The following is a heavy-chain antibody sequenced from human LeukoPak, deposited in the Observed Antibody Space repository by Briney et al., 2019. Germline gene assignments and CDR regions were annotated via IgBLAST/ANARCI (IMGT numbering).Heavy chain of an antibody. CDR2: ISSSSSAI. V-gene: IGHV3-48*01. Sequence: GGSLRLSCAASGFTFSDCSMTWVRQAPGKGPEWLSYISSSSSAIYYVDSARGRFTISRDNAKNLLYLQMNSLRAEDTAVYYCATSPPQRDGYNFAYWGQGTLVTVSS. J-gene: IGHJ4*02. CDR3: ATSPPQRDGYNFAY. D-gene: IGHD5-24*01. CDR1: GFTFSDCS.